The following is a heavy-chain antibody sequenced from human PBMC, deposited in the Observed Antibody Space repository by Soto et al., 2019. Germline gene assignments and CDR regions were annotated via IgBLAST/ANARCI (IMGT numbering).Heavy chain of an antibody. D-gene: IGHD5-18*01. Sequence: ASVKVSCKASGYTFTSYDINWVRQATGQGLEWMGWMNPNSGNTGYAQKFQGRVTMTRNTSISTAYMELSSLRSEDTAVYYCARRGVYSYGPRRYYYYGMAVWGQGTRVIVSS. CDR1: GYTFTSYD. CDR2: MNPNSGNT. J-gene: IGHJ6*01. V-gene: IGHV1-8*01. CDR3: ARRGVYSYGPRRYYYYGMAV.